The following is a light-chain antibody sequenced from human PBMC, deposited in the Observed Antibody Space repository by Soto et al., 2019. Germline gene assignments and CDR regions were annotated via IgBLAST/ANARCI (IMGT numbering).Light chain of an antibody. CDR2: DVS. V-gene: IGLV2-14*01. CDR3: SSTRV. J-gene: IGLJ2*01. Sequence: QSALTQPASVSGSPGQSITISCTGTSSDVGGYNYVSWYQQHPGKAPKLMIYDVSNRPSGVSNRFSGSKSGNTASLTISGLQAEDEADYTSSSTRVFGGGTKVTVL. CDR1: SSDVGGYNY.